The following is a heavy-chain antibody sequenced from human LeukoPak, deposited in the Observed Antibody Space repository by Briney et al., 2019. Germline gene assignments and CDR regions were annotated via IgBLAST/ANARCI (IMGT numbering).Heavy chain of an antibody. CDR3: AALTLTTESKWSDP. CDR1: GYTFNKHG. CDR2: INPLIGDT. Sequence: ASVKVSCKASGYTFNKHGISWMRQAPGQGLEWMGWINPLIGDTNYAQQFQGRVTMTRDTSISTAYMELNTLRYDDTAVYYCAALTLTTESKWSDPWGQGTLVTVSS. D-gene: IGHD4-17*01. V-gene: IGHV1-2*02. J-gene: IGHJ5*02.